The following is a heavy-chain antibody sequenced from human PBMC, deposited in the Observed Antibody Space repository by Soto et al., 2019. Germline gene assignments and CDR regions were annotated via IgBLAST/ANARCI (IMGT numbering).Heavy chain of an antibody. CDR3: ARGAHSGYDSDAFDI. Sequence: QVPLVQSGAEVKKPGASVKVSCKASGYTFTSYAMHWVRQAPGQRLEWMGWINAGNGNTKYSQKFQGRVTITRDTSASTAYMELSSLRSEDTAVYYCARGAHSGYDSDAFDIWGQGTMVTVSS. CDR1: GYTFTSYA. V-gene: IGHV1-3*01. J-gene: IGHJ3*02. CDR2: INAGNGNT. D-gene: IGHD5-12*01.